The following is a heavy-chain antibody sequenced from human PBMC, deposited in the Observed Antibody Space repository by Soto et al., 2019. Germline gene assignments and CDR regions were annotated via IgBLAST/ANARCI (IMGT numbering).Heavy chain of an antibody. J-gene: IGHJ4*02. CDR1: GDSFXDYY. CDR2: INPNGGAT. Sequence: GASVKVSCKTSGDSFXDYYIHWVRQAPGQGLEWMGWINPNGGATKYAQKFQGRVTMTRNTSISTAYMELSSLRSEDTAVYYCARAGRGRDPDPDYWGQGTLVTVSS. V-gene: IGHV1-2*02. CDR3: ARAGRGRDPDPDY.